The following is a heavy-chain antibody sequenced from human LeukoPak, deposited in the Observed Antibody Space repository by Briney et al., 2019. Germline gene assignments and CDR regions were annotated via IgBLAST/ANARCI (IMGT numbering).Heavy chain of an antibody. CDR1: GGSISSYY. J-gene: IGHJ6*02. D-gene: IGHD4-17*01. CDR2: IYYSGST. V-gene: IGHV4-59*01. CDR3: ARVGDGDYYYYYYGMDV. Sequence: PSETLSLTCTVSGGSISSYYWSWIRQPPGKGLEWIGYIYYSGSTDYNPSLKSRVTISVDTSKNQFSPKLSSVTAADTAVYYCARVGDGDYYYYYYGMDVWGQGTTVTVSS.